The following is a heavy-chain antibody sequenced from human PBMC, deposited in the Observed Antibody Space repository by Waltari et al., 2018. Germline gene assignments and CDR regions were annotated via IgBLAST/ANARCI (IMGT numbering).Heavy chain of an antibody. CDR3: AREGITTDYFDY. D-gene: IGHD4-17*01. J-gene: IGHJ4*02. CDR1: GFTFSNYW. CDR2: INSAGDST. Sequence: EVQLVESGGGLAKPGGSLRLSCVVSGFTFSNYWMYWVRQAPGKGLEWISTINSAGDSTYYADSVKGRFTISRDIAKNTLYLQMDSLRPEDTAVYYCAREGITTDYFDYCGQGVLVTVSS. V-gene: IGHV3-74*01.